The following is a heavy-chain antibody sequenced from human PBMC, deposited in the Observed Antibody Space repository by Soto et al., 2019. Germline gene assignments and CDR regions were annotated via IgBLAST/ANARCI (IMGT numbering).Heavy chain of an antibody. V-gene: IGHV4-34*01. J-gene: IGHJ5*02. CDR3: ARGWALYSNYVRYHWFDP. D-gene: IGHD4-4*01. Sequence: SETLSLTCTVSGGSISSGGYYWSWIRQPPGKGLEWIGEINHSGSTNYNPSLKSRVTISVDTSKNQFSLKLSSVTAADTAVYYCARGWALYSNYVRYHWFDPWGQGTLVTVS. CDR1: GGSISSGGYY. CDR2: INHSGST.